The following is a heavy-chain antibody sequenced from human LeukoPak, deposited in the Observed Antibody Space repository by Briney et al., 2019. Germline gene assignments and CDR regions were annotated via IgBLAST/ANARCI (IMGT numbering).Heavy chain of an antibody. D-gene: IGHD4-17*01. Sequence: SETLSLTCTVSSGSISSSTYYWGWIRQPPGKGLEWIGTIYYTGSTYYNPSLKSRVTISVDTSKNQFSLKLSSVTAADTAVYYCARHYWTTVTTARFDPWGQGTLVTVSS. CDR1: SGSISSSTYY. J-gene: IGHJ5*02. V-gene: IGHV4-39*01. CDR3: ARHYWTTVTTARFDP. CDR2: IYYTGST.